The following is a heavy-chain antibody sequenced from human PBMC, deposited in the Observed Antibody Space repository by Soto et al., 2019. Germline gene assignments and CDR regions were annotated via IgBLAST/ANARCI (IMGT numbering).Heavy chain of an antibody. CDR2: IWYDGSNE. Sequence: QVQLVESGGGVVQPGRSLTLSCAASGFSFITYGMHWVRQAPGKGLEWVAVIWYDGSNEYYAVSVKGRFTISRDNSKNTLYLQMNSLRAEDTAVYYCARDRLPMVRGAPDALDIWGQGTMVTVSS. D-gene: IGHD3-10*01. CDR3: ARDRLPMVRGAPDALDI. J-gene: IGHJ3*02. CDR1: GFSFITYG. V-gene: IGHV3-33*01.